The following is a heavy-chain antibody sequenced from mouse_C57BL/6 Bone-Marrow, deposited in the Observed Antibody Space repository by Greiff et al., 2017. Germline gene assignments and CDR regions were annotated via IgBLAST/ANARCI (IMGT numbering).Heavy chain of an antibody. CDR3: ARWGQLDD. CDR2: IDPSDSYT. Sequence: QVQLQQPGAELVMPGASVKLSCKASGYTFTSYWMHWVKQRPGQGLEWIGEIDPSDSYTNYNQKFKGKSTLTVDKSSSTAYMQLSSLTSEDSAVYYCARWGQLDDWGQGTTLTVSS. V-gene: IGHV1-69*01. CDR1: GYTFTSYW. J-gene: IGHJ2*01.